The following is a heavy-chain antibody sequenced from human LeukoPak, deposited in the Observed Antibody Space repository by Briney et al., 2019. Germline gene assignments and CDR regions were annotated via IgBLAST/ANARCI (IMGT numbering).Heavy chain of an antibody. J-gene: IGHJ4*02. CDR2: IRSDGSNK. CDR1: GFTFSTYS. CDR3: AKDQSITTIVGQEYYFDY. D-gene: IGHD3-22*01. Sequence: GGSLRLSCAAPGFTFSTYSMHWVRQAPGKGLEWVAFIRSDGSNKYYADSVKGRFTISRDKSKNTLYLQMNSLRAEDTALYYCAKDQSITTIVGQEYYFDYWGQGTLVTVSS. V-gene: IGHV3-30*02.